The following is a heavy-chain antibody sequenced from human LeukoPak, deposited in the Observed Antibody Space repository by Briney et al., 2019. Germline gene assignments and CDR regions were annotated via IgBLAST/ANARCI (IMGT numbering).Heavy chain of an antibody. CDR1: GGTFSSYA. D-gene: IGHD6-19*01. V-gene: IGHV1-69*13. Sequence: SVKVSCKASGGTFSSYAISWVRQAPGQGLEWMGGIIPIFGTANYAQKFQGRVAITADESTSTAYMELSSLRAEDTAVYYCAKGQAGYSSASDAFDIWGQGTMVTVSS. CDR3: AKGQAGYSSASDAFDI. J-gene: IGHJ3*02. CDR2: IIPIFGTA.